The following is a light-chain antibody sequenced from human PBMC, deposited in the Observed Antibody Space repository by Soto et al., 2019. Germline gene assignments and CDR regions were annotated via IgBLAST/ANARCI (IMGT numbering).Light chain of an antibody. Sequence: QSALTQPASVSGSPGQSITISCTGTSSDVGSYNLVSWYQQHPGKAPKLMIYEDSKRPSGVSNRFSGSKSGNTASLTIAGLEDEDEADYCCCSYAGSSTDVFGSGTKLTVL. CDR2: EDS. CDR1: SSDVGSYNL. CDR3: CSYAGSSTDV. V-gene: IGLV2-23*01. J-gene: IGLJ2*01.